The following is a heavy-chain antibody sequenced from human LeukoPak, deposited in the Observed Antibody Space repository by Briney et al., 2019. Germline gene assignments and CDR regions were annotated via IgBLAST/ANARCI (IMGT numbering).Heavy chain of an antibody. CDR2: INPHNGDT. D-gene: IGHD2-15*01. CDR3: ATVRDIVVGGGPYYFDY. CDR1: GYTFIGYY. Sequence: GASVKVSCKASGYTFIGYYLHWVRQAPGKGLDWMGWINPHNGDTNYAQKFQGRVTMTRDTSITTAYMELSRLKSDDTAVYYCATVRDIVVGGGPYYFDYWGQGTLVTVSS. J-gene: IGHJ4*02. V-gene: IGHV1-2*02.